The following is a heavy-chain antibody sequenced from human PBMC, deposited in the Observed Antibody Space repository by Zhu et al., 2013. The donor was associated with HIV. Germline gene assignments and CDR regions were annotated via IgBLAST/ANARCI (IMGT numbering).Heavy chain of an antibody. Sequence: QVQLVQSGAEVKKPGSSVKVSCKASGGTFSSYAISWVRQAPGQGLEWMGGIIPIFGTANYAQKFQGRVTITADESTSTAYMELSSLRSEDTAVYYCAGDWTVTPVNYYYYGMDVWGQGDHGHRLL. CDR1: GGTFSSYA. CDR2: IIPIFGTA. V-gene: IGHV1-69*01. J-gene: IGHJ6*02. D-gene: IGHD4-17*01. CDR3: AGDWTVTPVNYYYYGMDV.